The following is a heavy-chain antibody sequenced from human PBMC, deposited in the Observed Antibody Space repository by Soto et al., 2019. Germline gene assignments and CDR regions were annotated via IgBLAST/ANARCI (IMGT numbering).Heavy chain of an antibody. CDR1: GYTFTSYG. CDR3: AVDYGDYADPLYNWFDP. D-gene: IGHD4-17*01. CDR2: ISAYNGNT. Sequence: ASVKVSCKASGYTFTSYGISWVRQAPGQGLEWMGWISAYNGNTNYAQKLQGRVTMTTDTSTSTAYMGLRSLRSDDTAVYYCAVDYGDYADPLYNWFDPWGQGTLVTVSS. V-gene: IGHV1-18*01. J-gene: IGHJ5*02.